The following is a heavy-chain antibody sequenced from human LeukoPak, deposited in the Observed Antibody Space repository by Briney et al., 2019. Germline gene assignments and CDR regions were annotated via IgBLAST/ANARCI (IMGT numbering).Heavy chain of an antibody. CDR1: GFTFDDYA. Sequence: PGRSLRLSCAASGFTFDDYAMHWVRQAPGKGLEWVSGINWNSGSIGYADSVKGRFTISRDNAKNSLYLQMNSLRAEDMALYYCARDTPLDYWGQGTLVTVSS. J-gene: IGHJ4*02. V-gene: IGHV3-9*03. CDR3: ARDTPLDY. CDR2: INWNSGSI.